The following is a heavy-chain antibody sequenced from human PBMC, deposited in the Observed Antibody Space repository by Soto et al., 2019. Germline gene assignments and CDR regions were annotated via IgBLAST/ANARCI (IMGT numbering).Heavy chain of an antibody. Sequence: QVQLVQSGAEVKKPGSSVKVSCKAPGGTFSTYAISWVRQAPGHGLEWMGGVIPIFGTPKYAQKFQGRVTITADKSTSTGYMELRSLRSEDTAVYFCARSQGGSSSLDIYYYYYYGMDVWGQGTTVTVSS. D-gene: IGHD2-15*01. CDR3: ARSQGGSSSLDIYYYYYYGMDV. CDR1: GGTFSTYA. J-gene: IGHJ6*02. V-gene: IGHV1-69*06. CDR2: VIPIFGTP.